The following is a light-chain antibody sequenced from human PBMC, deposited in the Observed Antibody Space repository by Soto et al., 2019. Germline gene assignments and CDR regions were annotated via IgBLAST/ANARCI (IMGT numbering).Light chain of an antibody. CDR3: QQSYSRPRT. V-gene: IGKV1-6*01. CDR2: AAS. CDR1: QDVRND. Sequence: AIQMTQSPSSLSASVGDRVTITCRTSQDVRNDLGWYQQKPGEAPKLLIYAASSLQSGVPSRFSGSGSGTDFTLTISSLQPEDFATYFCQQSYSRPRTFGQGTKVEIK. J-gene: IGKJ1*01.